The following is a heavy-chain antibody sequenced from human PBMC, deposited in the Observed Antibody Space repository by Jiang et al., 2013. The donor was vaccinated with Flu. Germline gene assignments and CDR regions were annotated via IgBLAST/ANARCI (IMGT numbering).Heavy chain of an antibody. V-gene: IGHV6-1*01. J-gene: IGHJ6*02. CDR1: GDSVSSNSAA. CDR2: TYYRSKWYN. Sequence: GPGLVKPSQILSLTCAISGDSVSSNSAAWNWIRQSPSRGLEWLGRTYYRSKWYNDYAVSLKSRIIINPDTSKNQFSLQLNSVTPEDTAVYYCARDHDSSGYYYRYYYNGLTSGAKGPRSPSP. D-gene: IGHD3-22*01. CDR3: ARDHDSSGYYYRYYYNGLTS.